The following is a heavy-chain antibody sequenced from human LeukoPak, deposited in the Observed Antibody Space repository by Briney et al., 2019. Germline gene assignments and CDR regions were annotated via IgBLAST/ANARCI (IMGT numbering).Heavy chain of an antibody. CDR3: ARQRLGEISLTAFDI. Sequence: SETLSLTCTVSGGSISSNYWNWIRQPPGKGMEWIGYIYSSGSTNYNPSLKSRVTMSVDTSKNQFSLKLMSVTSADAAVYYCARQRLGEISLTAFDIWGRGTMVTVSS. V-gene: IGHV4-4*09. J-gene: IGHJ3*02. CDR1: GGSISSNY. D-gene: IGHD3-16*02. CDR2: IYSSGST.